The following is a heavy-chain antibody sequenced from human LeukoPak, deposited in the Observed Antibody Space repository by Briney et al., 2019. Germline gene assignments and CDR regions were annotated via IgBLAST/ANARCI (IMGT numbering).Heavy chain of an antibody. D-gene: IGHD3-22*01. V-gene: IGHV3-9*01. CDR1: GFTFDDYA. CDR2: ISWNSGSI. CDR3: AKDATYYYDSSGYSFDH. Sequence: GGSLRLSCAASGFTFDDYAMHWVRQAPGKGLEWVSGISWNSGSIGYADSVKGRFTISRDNAKNSLYLQMNSLRAEDTALYYCAKDATYYYDSSGYSFDHWGQGTLVTVSS. J-gene: IGHJ4*02.